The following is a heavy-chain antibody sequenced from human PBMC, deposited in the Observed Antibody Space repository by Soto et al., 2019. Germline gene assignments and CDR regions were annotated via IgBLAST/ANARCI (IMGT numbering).Heavy chain of an antibody. CDR3: GKGRSWDVGVFY. CDR2: ISPNSGGT. D-gene: IGHD1-26*01. CDR1: GYSFTGYY. J-gene: IGHJ4*02. Sequence: QVQLVQSGAEVKKSGASVKIACKASGYSFTGYYIHWVRQAPGQGFEWMGEISPNSGGTKYAQKFQGRVTMTRDTSSTTVYMDLSNLSHDDTAVYYCGKGRSWDVGVFYWGQGTLVTVYS. V-gene: IGHV1-2*02.